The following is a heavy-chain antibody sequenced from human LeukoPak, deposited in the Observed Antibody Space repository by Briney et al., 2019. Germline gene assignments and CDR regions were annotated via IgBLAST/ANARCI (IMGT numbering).Heavy chain of an antibody. CDR1: GFTFSRYS. Sequence: GGSLRLSCAASGFTFSRYSMHLVRQTPGKGLEWVAVIWYDGSNKNYADSVKGRFIISRDNSKNTLYLQMNSLRAEDTAVYYCARTPHLEGSYYDMDVWGQGTTVTVSS. CDR3: ARTPHLEGSYYDMDV. J-gene: IGHJ6*02. V-gene: IGHV3-33*01. D-gene: IGHD3-3*01. CDR2: IWYDGSNK.